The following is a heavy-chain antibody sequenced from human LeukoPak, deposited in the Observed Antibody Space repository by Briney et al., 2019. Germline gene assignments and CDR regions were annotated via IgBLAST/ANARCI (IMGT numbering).Heavy chain of an antibody. CDR3: ARDGDTAMTEDY. V-gene: IGHV3-7*01. CDR2: IKQDGSEK. CDR1: GFTFSSYG. Sequence: PGGSLRLSCAASGFTFSSYGMHWVRQAPGKGLEWVANIKQDGSEKYYVDSVKGRFTISRDNAKNSLYLQMNSLRAEDTAVYYCARDGDTAMTEDYWGQGTLVTVSS. J-gene: IGHJ4*02. D-gene: IGHD5-18*01.